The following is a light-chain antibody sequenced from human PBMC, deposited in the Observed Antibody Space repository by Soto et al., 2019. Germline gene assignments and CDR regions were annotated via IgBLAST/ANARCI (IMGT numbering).Light chain of an antibody. Sequence: DIVMTHSPATLSVSPGERATLSCRASQSISNKLAWYQHKPGQAPRLLIYDTSTSVAGIPARFTGSGSGTDFTLTISSLQSEDFAVYYCQQYNIWRSISFGQGTRLEI. J-gene: IGKJ5*01. CDR3: QQYNIWRSIS. V-gene: IGKV3-15*01. CDR1: QSISNK. CDR2: DTS.